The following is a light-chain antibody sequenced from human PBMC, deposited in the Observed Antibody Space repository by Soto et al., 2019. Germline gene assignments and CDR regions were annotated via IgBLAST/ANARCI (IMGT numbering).Light chain of an antibody. CDR3: QQLNSYPLT. CDR1: QSISSY. CDR2: KAS. V-gene: IGKV1-5*03. Sequence: DIQMTQSPSSLSATVGDRVTITCRASQSISSYLNWYQQKPGKAPKLLIYKASTLKSGVPSRFSGSGSGTDFTLTISSLQPEDFATYYCQQLNSYPLTFGGGTKVDTK. J-gene: IGKJ4*01.